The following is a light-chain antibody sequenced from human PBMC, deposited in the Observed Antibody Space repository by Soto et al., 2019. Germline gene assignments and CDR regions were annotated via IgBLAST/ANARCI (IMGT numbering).Light chain of an antibody. CDR3: QHYYNWPYT. J-gene: IGKJ2*01. CDR1: QSVTSS. V-gene: IGKV3-15*01. Sequence: EIVLTQSPGTLSLSPGERATLSCRASQSVTSSLAWYQHKPGQAPGLLIYGASTRATGIPARFSGSGSGTDFTLTISSLQPEDFAVYYCQHYYNWPYTFGQGTKVDIK. CDR2: GAS.